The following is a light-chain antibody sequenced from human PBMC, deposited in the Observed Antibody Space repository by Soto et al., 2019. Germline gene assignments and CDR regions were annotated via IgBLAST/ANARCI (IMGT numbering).Light chain of an antibody. V-gene: IGKV3-15*01. CDR2: GAS. CDR3: QHYNSWPPYT. CDR1: QSVSSN. Sequence: EIVMTQSPATLSVSPGERATLSCRASQSVSSNLAWYQQKPGQAPRLLIYGASTRATGIPARFSGSGSGAEFTLTISSLQSEDCAVYYCQHYNSWPPYTLGQGTKLEIK. J-gene: IGKJ2*01.